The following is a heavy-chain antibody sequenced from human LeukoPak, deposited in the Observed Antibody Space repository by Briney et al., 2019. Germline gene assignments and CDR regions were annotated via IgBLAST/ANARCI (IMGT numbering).Heavy chain of an antibody. V-gene: IGHV1-18*01. J-gene: IGHJ3*02. Sequence: ASVKVSCKASGYTFTSYGISWVRQAPGQGLEWMGWISAYNGNTNYAQKFQGRVTMTEDTSTDTAYMELSSLRSEDTAVYYCATRYSSGWYGSSAFDIWGQGTMVTVSS. CDR1: GYTFTSYG. D-gene: IGHD6-19*01. CDR2: ISAYNGNT. CDR3: ATRYSSGWYGSSAFDI.